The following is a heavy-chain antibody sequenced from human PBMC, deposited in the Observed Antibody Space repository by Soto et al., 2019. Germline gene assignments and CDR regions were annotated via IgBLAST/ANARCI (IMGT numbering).Heavy chain of an antibody. CDR3: ARDDVLCVGGRCYGVPLDA. J-gene: IGHJ6*02. CDR2: IQSGGPT. Sequence: EVQLVESGGGLVQPGGSLRLSCAASGFTVSSKYMSWVRQAPGKGLEWVSLIQSGGPTYYADSLKGRFTISSDTSENTVHLEMDSLRAEDPAVYYCARDDVLCVGGRCYGVPLDAWGEGATVTVSS. V-gene: IGHV3-66*01. CDR1: GFTVSSKY. D-gene: IGHD2-15*01.